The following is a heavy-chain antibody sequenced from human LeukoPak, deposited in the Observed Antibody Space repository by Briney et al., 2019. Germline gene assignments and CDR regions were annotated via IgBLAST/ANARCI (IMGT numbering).Heavy chain of an antibody. J-gene: IGHJ5*02. D-gene: IGHD3-10*01. CDR3: ARGGMIWFGELLRDNWFDP. CDR2: INHSGST. Sequence: SETLSLTCAVYGGSFSGYYWSWIRQPPGKGLEWIGEINHSGSTNYNPSLKSRATISVDTSKNQFSLKLSSVTAADTAVYYCARGGMIWFGELLRDNWFDPWGQGTLVTVSS. CDR1: GGSFSGYY. V-gene: IGHV4-34*01.